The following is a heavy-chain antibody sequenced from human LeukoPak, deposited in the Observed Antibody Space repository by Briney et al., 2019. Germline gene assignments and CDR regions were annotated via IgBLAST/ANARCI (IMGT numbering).Heavy chain of an antibody. Sequence: SPTLSLTFAISGDSVSSNSAAWNWIRQSPSRGLEWLGRTYYRSRWYNDYAVSVKSRITINPDTSKNQFSLQLNSVTPEDTAVYYCARGQQWLDDAFDIWGQGTMVTVSS. CDR3: ARGQQWLDDAFDI. J-gene: IGHJ3*02. D-gene: IGHD6-19*01. V-gene: IGHV6-1*01. CDR2: TYYRSRWYN. CDR1: GDSVSSNSAA.